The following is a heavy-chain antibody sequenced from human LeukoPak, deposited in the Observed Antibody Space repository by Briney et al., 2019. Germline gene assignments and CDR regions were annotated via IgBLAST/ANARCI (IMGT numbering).Heavy chain of an antibody. D-gene: IGHD5-18*01. J-gene: IGHJ4*02. CDR2: ISFDGSNK. V-gene: IGHV3-30*03. CDR3: ARGYSYGYNLNYFDY. CDR1: GFTFSSYG. Sequence: GGSLRLSCAASGFTFSSYGIHWVRQAPGKGLEWVAVISFDGSNKSYADSVKGRFTISRDNSKNTLHLQMNSLRAEDTAVYYCARGYSYGYNLNYFDYWGQGTLVTVSS.